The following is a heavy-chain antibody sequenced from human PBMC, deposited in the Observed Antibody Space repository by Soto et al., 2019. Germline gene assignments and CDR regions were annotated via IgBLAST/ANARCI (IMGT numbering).Heavy chain of an antibody. J-gene: IGHJ6*02. D-gene: IGHD2-8*01. V-gene: IGHV4-39*01. CDR1: GGSISSSSYY. CDR2: IYYSGST. CDR3: ARASSLTRRMLYATDYYGMDV. Sequence: SETLSLTCTVSGGSISSSSYYWGWIRQPPGKGLEWIGSIYYSGSTYYNPSLKSRVTISVDTSENQFSLKLSSVTAADTAVYYCARASSLTRRMLYATDYYGMDVWGQGTTVTVSS.